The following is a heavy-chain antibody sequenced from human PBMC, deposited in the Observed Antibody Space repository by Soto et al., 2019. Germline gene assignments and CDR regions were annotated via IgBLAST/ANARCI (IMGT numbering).Heavy chain of an antibody. D-gene: IGHD3-9*01. CDR2: ISAYNGNT. Sequence: QVQLVQSGAEVKKPGASVKVSCKASGYTFTSYGISWVRQAPGQGLEGMGGISAYNGNTNYAQKLQGRVTMTTDTSTSTAYMELRSLRSDDTAVYYCARDLEDYDILTGYPRAVYYYMDVWGKGTTVTVSS. CDR1: GYTFTSYG. CDR3: ARDLEDYDILTGYPRAVYYYMDV. J-gene: IGHJ6*03. V-gene: IGHV1-18*01.